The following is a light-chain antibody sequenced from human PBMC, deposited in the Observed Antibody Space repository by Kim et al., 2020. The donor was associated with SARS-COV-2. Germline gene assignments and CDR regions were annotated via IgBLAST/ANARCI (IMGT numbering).Light chain of an antibody. CDR3: QQSHLTPYT. V-gene: IGKV1-39*01. CDR1: RSITNY. J-gene: IGKJ2*01. CDR2: AAS. Sequence: SASVGDRVTITCRASRSITNYVNWYQHKPGRPPNLLIYAASNLQSGVSPRFSGSGSGTDYTLTINRLQPEDFATYYCQQSHLTPYTFGQGTKLEI.